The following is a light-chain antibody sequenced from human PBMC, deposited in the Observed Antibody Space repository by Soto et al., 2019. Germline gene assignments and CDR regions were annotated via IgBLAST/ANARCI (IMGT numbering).Light chain of an antibody. CDR1: QGISSW. J-gene: IGKJ4*01. CDR3: QQAKSFPLT. CDR2: AAS. Sequence: DIQMTQSPSSVSAFVGDRVTITCRASQGISSWLAWYQQTPGKDPKLLIYAASSLHSGVPSRFSGSGSGTDFTLTISSLQPEYLAAYYCQQAKSFPLTFGGGTKVEIK. V-gene: IGKV1-12*01.